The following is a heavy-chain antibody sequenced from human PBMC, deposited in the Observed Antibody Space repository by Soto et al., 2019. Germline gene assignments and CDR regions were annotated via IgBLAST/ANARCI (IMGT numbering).Heavy chain of an antibody. V-gene: IGHV1-69*12. D-gene: IGHD2-2*01. J-gene: IGHJ6*02. Sequence: QVQLVQSGAEVKKPGSSVKVSCKASGGTFSTYTINWVRQAPGQGLEWMGGIIPMIGTANYAQKFQGRVTITADESTRTAYMELSSLRSEDTAVYYCARRYCISTSCHYYGMDVWGQGTTVTVSS. CDR1: GGTFSTYT. CDR3: ARRYCISTSCHYYGMDV. CDR2: IIPMIGTA.